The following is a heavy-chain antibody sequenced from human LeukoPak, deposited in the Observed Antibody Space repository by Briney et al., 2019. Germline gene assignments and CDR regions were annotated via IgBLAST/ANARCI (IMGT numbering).Heavy chain of an antibody. CDR3: ARGGGLDV. D-gene: IGHD3-16*01. J-gene: IGHJ6*02. CDR2: INHNGNVN. Sequence: GGSLRLSCAAPGFTFSSYWMNWARQAPGKGLEWVASINHNGNVNYYVASVKGRFTISRDNAKNSLYLQMSNLRAEDTAVYFCARGGGLDVWGQGATVTVSS. CDR1: GFTFSSYW. V-gene: IGHV3-7*03.